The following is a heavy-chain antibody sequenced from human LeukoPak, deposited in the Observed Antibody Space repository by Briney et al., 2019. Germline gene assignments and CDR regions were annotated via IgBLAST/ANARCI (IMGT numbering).Heavy chain of an antibody. CDR2: INPNNGDS. D-gene: IGHD1-1*01. CDR3: ARTTSFTASDYDY. V-gene: IGHV1-8*02. CDR1: AYTFTNYH. J-gene: IGHJ4*02. Sequence: ASVKVSCKASAYTFTNYHINWVRQATAQGLEWMGWINPNNGDSGYAQKFQGSVTITRDTSISTSYMDLRSLRSDDTAVYFCARTTSFTASDYDYWGQGTLVTVSS.